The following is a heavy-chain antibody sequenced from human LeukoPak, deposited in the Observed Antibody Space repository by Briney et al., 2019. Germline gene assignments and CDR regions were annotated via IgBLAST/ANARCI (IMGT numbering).Heavy chain of an antibody. V-gene: IGHV1-69*04. CDR2: IIPILGIA. CDR1: GGTFSSYA. D-gene: IGHD1-26*01. Sequence: SVKVSCKASGGTFSSYAISWVRQAPGQGLEWMGRIIPILGIANYAQKFQGRVAITADKSTSTAYMELSSLRSEDTAVYYCARAKWELQAFDIWGQGTMVTVSS. J-gene: IGHJ3*02. CDR3: ARAKWELQAFDI.